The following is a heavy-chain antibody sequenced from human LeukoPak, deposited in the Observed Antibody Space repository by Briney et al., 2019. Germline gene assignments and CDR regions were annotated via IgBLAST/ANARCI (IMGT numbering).Heavy chain of an antibody. CDR2: IFHSGRT. V-gene: IGHV4-38-2*02. J-gene: IGHJ5*02. CDR3: VRDDLASAPAFDP. Sequence: SETLSLTCNVSGYSISSGYFWGWIRQPPGKGLEWVGNIFHSGRTYYNPSLKSRVTISVDTSKNHFSLKLTSATAADTAMYYCVRDDLASAPAFDPWGQGTLVTVSS. CDR1: GYSISSGYF. D-gene: IGHD6-6*01.